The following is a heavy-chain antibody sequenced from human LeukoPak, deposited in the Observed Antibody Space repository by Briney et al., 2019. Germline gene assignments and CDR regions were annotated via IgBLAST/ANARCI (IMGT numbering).Heavy chain of an antibody. CDR2: INNDASRT. D-gene: IGHD3-10*01. J-gene: IGHJ4*02. CDR1: GFTFTSYL. Sequence: GSLGLSFAASGFTFTSYLMHWVRQAPGTGLVWVSHINNDASRTDYADSVTGRFTISRDNAKNTLYLQMNSLRAEDTAVYYCTYYESARGHWGQGTLVTVSS. CDR3: TYYESARGH. V-gene: IGHV3-74*01.